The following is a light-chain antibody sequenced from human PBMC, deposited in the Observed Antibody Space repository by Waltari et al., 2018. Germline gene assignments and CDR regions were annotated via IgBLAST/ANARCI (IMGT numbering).Light chain of an antibody. CDR2: WAS. CDR3: AAWDDNLTGSYV. CDR1: QSVLYSSNNKNY. Sequence: DIVMTQSPDSLAVSLGERATINCKSSQSVLYSSNNKNYLAWYQQQPGQPPKLLIFWASTRESGVPDRFSGSGSGTSASLAIRGLQSEDEADYFCAAWDDNLTGSYVFGTGT. V-gene: IGKV4-1*01. J-gene: IGKJ3*01.